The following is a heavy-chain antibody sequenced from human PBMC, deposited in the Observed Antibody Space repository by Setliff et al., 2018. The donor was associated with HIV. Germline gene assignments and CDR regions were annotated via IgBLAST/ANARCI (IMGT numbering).Heavy chain of an antibody. Sequence: PGGSLRLSCAASGFTLSSYTMNWVRQAPGKGLEWVSSISSSSYYIYYADSVKGRFIISRDNAKNSLFLQMNSLRAEDTAVYYCASIELAAMVPVDYWGQGTLVTVSS. CDR2: ISSSSYYI. D-gene: IGHD5-18*01. J-gene: IGHJ4*02. V-gene: IGHV3-21*01. CDR3: ASIELAAMVPVDY. CDR1: GFTLSSYT.